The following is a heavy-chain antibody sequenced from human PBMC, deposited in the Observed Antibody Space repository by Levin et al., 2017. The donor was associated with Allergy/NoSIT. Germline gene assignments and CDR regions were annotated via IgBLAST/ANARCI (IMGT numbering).Heavy chain of an antibody. Sequence: GGSLRLSCAASGFTFSSYDMHWVRQATGKGLEWVSAIGTAGDTYYPGSVKGRFTISRENAKNSLYLQMNSLRAGDTAVYYCARGAVMVRGVIPQYYFDYWGQGTLVTVSS. D-gene: IGHD3-10*01. CDR1: GFTFSSYD. CDR2: IGTAGDT. J-gene: IGHJ4*02. CDR3: ARGAVMVRGVIPQYYFDY. V-gene: IGHV3-13*04.